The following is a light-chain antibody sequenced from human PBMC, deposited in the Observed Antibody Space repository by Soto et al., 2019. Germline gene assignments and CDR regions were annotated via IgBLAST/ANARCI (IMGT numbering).Light chain of an antibody. V-gene: IGLV7-46*01. CDR3: LLSYNGPYV. Sequence: AVVTQGPSLTVSPGGTVTLTCGSSTGAVTNGHYPYWFQQKPGQAPRTLIYDTTNRHSWTPARFSGSLLGGKAALTLSGAQPEDEAEYYCLLSYNGPYVFGTGTKVTVL. CDR2: DTT. J-gene: IGLJ1*01. CDR1: TGAVTNGHY.